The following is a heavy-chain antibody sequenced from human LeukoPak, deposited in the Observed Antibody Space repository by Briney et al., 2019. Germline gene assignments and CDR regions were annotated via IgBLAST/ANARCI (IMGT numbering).Heavy chain of an antibody. J-gene: IGHJ4*02. D-gene: IGHD3-22*01. CDR2: IWYDGSNE. CDR1: GFTFSSYA. CDR3: ARAYYYDVSLTPDY. V-gene: IGHV3-33*08. Sequence: PGGSLRLSCAASGFTFSSYAMSWVRQAPEKGLEWVAVIWYDGSNEYYADSVKGRFTISRDTSKNTLYLQMNSLRAEDTAVYYCARAYYYDVSLTPDYWGQGTLATVSS.